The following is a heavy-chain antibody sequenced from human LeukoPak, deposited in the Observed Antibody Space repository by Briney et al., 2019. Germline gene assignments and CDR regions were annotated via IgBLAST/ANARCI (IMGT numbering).Heavy chain of an antibody. CDR1: GYTFTDYH. D-gene: IGHD1-26*01. Sequence: ASVKVSCKASGYTFTDYHINWVRQAPGQGLEWMGWISTYTGITNYAQELQGRVTMTTDTSATTAYLEVTSLRSDDTAVYYCARDGVGGTHIDHWGQGTLVTVSS. CDR2: ISTYTGIT. CDR3: ARDGVGGTHIDH. J-gene: IGHJ4*02. V-gene: IGHV1-18*01.